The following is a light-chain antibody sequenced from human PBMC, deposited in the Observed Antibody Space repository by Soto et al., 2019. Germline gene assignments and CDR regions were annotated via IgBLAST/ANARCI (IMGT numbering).Light chain of an antibody. Sequence: DIQMTQSPSSLSASVGDRVTITCQASQDISNYLNWYQQKPGKAPKLLIYDASNLETGVPSRFSGSGSGTDFTFTISSLQPEDIATYYCQQYDKLQPTFGGGTKVDIK. CDR3: QQYDKLQPT. V-gene: IGKV1-33*01. J-gene: IGKJ4*01. CDR1: QDISNY. CDR2: DAS.